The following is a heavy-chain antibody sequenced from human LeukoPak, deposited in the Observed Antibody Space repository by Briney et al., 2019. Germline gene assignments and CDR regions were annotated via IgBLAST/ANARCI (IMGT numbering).Heavy chain of an antibody. CDR3: AREDLYSSSWRNWFDP. D-gene: IGHD6-13*01. J-gene: IGHJ5*02. CDR1: GGSISSGSYY. V-gene: IGHV4-61*02. CDR2: IYTSGST. Sequence: SETLSLTCTVSGGSISSGSYYWSWIRQPAGKGLEWIGRIYTSGSTNYNPSLKSRVTISVDTSKNQFSLKLSSVTAADTAVYYCAREDLYSSSWRNWFDPWGQGTLVTVSS.